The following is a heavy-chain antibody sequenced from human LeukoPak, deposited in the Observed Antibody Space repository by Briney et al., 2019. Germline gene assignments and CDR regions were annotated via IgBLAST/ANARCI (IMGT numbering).Heavy chain of an antibody. Sequence: GGSLRLSCAASGFTFSSYAMHWVRQAPGKGLEWVAVISYDGSNKYYADSVKGRFTISRDNSKNTLYLQMNSLRTEDTAVYYCARPYGGYVDYYFDYWGQGTLVTVSS. CDR1: GFTFSSYA. CDR3: ARPYGGYVDYYFDY. CDR2: ISYDGSNK. J-gene: IGHJ4*02. D-gene: IGHD5-12*01. V-gene: IGHV3-30-3*01.